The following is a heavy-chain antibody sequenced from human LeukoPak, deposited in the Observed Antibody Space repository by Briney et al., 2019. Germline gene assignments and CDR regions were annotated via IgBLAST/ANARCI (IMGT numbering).Heavy chain of an antibody. Sequence: GGSLRLSCTASGFAFGDYAMSWFRQAPGKGLEWVGFIRSKAYGGTTEYAASVKGRFTISRGDSKSIAYLQMNSLKTEDTAVYYCTRDYSYQWLVDDAFDIWGQGTMVTVSS. D-gene: IGHD6-19*01. CDR2: IRSKAYGGTT. J-gene: IGHJ3*02. CDR3: TRDYSYQWLVDDAFDI. CDR1: GFAFGDYA. V-gene: IGHV3-49*03.